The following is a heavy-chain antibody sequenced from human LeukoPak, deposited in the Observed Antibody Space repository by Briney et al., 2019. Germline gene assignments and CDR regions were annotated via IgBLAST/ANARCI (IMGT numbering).Heavy chain of an antibody. D-gene: IGHD5-24*01. CDR3: ARDGRLDGYNGIVDN. V-gene: IGHV3-74*01. CDR2: IKSNGRTT. CDR1: GSTFSNYW. Sequence: GGSLRLSCAASGSTFSNYWMNWVRQAPGKGLVWVSSIKSNGRTTSYADSVKGRFTISRDNAKHTLDLQRNSLRVEDTAVYYCARDGRLDGYNGIVDNWGQGTLVTVSS. J-gene: IGHJ4*02.